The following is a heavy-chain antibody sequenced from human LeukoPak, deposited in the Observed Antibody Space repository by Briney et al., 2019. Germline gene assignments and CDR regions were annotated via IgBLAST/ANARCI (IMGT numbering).Heavy chain of an antibody. CDR3: AGGPRENTGVDY. J-gene: IGHJ4*02. Sequence: SETLSLTCTVSGYSITSAYYWGWIRQSPGKGLAWIGSIYHSGSSYYNPSLKSRVTISVDTSKNHFSLKLSSVTAADTAVYYCAGGPRENTGVDYWGQGTLVTVSS. D-gene: IGHD1-14*01. CDR2: IYHSGSS. CDR1: GYSITSAYY. V-gene: IGHV4-38-2*02.